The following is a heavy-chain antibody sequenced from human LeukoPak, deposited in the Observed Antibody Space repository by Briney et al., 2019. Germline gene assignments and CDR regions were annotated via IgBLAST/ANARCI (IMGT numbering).Heavy chain of an antibody. V-gene: IGHV1-46*01. CDR3: ARDPYYYDGSFDY. CDR2: INPSGGST. CDR1: GGTFSSYA. D-gene: IGHD3-22*01. J-gene: IGHJ4*02. Sequence: ASVKVSCKASGGTFSSYAISWVRQAPGQGLELMGIINPSGGSTSYAQKFQGRVTMTRDTSTSTVYMELSSLRSEDTAVYYCARDPYYYDGSFDYWGQGTLVTVSS.